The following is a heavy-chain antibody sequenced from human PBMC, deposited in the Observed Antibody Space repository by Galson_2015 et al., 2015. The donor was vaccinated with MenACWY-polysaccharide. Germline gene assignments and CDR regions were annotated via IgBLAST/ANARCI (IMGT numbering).Heavy chain of an antibody. J-gene: IGHJ4*02. CDR2: TSGSGSVT. Sequence: SLRLSCAASGFTFSDYYIHWLRQTPGKGLEWLAYTSGSGSVTYFADSVKGRFIISRDNAKNSLYLQMNSLRAEDTAVYFCARDSRGARSSYFDNWGQGIQVTVSS. V-gene: IGHV3-11*01. D-gene: IGHD3-10*01. CDR1: GFTFSDYY. CDR3: ARDSRGARSSYFDN.